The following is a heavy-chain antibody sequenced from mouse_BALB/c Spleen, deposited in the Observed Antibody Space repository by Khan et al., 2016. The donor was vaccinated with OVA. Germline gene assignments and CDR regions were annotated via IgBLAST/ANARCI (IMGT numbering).Heavy chain of an antibody. V-gene: IGHV1-7*01. CDR2: INPSTGYT. J-gene: IGHJ2*01. CDR1: GYTFINYW. CDR3: ARRGLRWDFDY. D-gene: IGHD1-1*01. Sequence: QVQLQQSGAELAKPGASVKMSCKASGYTFINYWILWIKQRPGQGLEWIGYINPSTGYTEYNQNFKDKATLTADISSSIAYMQLSSLTSEDTEVYYCARRGLRWDFDYWGQGTTLTVSS.